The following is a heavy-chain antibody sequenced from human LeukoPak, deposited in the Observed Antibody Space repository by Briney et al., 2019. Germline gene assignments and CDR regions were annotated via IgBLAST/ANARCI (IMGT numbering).Heavy chain of an antibody. Sequence: GGSLRLSCAASGFTFSTYWMSWVRQAPGKGLEWVANINQDGSETYYVDSVEGRFTISRDNAKNSLFLQMSSLRAEDTAVYFCSGDPGDYWGQGTLVTVSS. CDR3: SGDPGDY. D-gene: IGHD7-27*01. J-gene: IGHJ4*02. V-gene: IGHV3-7*04. CDR2: INQDGSET. CDR1: GFTFSTYW.